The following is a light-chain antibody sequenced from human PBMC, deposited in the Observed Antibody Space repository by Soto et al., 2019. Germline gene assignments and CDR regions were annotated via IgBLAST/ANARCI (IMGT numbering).Light chain of an antibody. CDR2: WAS. CDR3: QQRSNWPPFT. CDR1: QSVLYSSNNKNY. V-gene: IGKV4-1*01. J-gene: IGKJ2*01. Sequence: DIVMTQSPDSLAVSLGERATINCKSSQSVLYSSNNKNYLAWYQQKPGQPPQLLIYWASTRESGVPDRFSGSGSGTDFTLTISSLQAEDVAVYYCQQRSNWPPFTFGQGTKLEIK.